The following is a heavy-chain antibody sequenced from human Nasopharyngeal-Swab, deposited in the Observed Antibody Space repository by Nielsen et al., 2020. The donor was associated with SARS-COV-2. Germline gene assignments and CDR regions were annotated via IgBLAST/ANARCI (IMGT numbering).Heavy chain of an antibody. CDR2: IKSKTGGGTT. CDR3: TTDLHDYGDYDY. V-gene: IGHV3-15*01. J-gene: IGHJ4*02. CDR1: GFTFSNAW. Sequence: GESLKISCAASGFTFSNAWMSWVRQAPGKGLEWVGRIKSKTGGGTTDYAAPVKGRFTISRDGSKNTVFLQMNSLKTEDTAVYYCTTDLHDYGDYDYWGQGTLVTVSS. D-gene: IGHD4-17*01.